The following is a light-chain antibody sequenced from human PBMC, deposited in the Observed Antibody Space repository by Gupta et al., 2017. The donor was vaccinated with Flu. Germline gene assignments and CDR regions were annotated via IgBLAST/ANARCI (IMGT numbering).Light chain of an antibody. Sequence: IVLTQSPDTLSLSPGQRATLSCRASQPIVSTFLAWYQQKPGQPPRLLIYGASTRATGIPDRFNGSWSETTFTLTISSLEPEDFAVYYCHNLGGTRPWTFGQGTKVEIK. J-gene: IGKJ1*01. CDR3: HNLGGTRPWT. CDR1: QPIVSTF. V-gene: IGKV3-20*01. CDR2: GAS.